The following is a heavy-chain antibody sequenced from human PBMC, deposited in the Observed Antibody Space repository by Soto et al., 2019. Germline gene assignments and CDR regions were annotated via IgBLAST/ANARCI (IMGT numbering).Heavy chain of an antibody. J-gene: IGHJ4*02. CDR3: ARHIFIRGPENFDY. CDR2: IYYSGST. Sequence: QLQLQESGPGLVKPSETLSLTCTVSGGSISSSSYYWGWIRQPPGKGLEWIGSIYYSGSTYYNPSLKSRVTISVDTPKNQFSLKLSSVTAADTAVYYCARHIFIRGPENFDYWGQGTLVTVSS. CDR1: GGSISSSSYY. V-gene: IGHV4-39*01. D-gene: IGHD1-26*01.